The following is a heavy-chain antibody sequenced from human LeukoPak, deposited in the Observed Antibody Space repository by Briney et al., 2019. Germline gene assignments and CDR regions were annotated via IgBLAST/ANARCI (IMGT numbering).Heavy chain of an antibody. CDR1: GYIFTDYY. CDR2: IDPNSGGT. D-gene: IGHD1-1*01. J-gene: IGHJ6*02. CDR3: ARSRTPFYYYGMHV. Sequence: ASVKVSCKASGYIFTDYYIHWILQAPGQGLEWMGWIDPNSGGTHHAPNFQGRATMTRDTSSSTVYMDLSRPRSADTAIYYCARSRTPFYYYGMHVWGLGTSVTVSS. V-gene: IGHV1-2*02.